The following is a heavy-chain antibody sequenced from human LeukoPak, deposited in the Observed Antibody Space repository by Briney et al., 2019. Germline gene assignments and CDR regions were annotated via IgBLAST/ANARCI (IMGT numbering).Heavy chain of an antibody. D-gene: IGHD3-10*01. CDR2: INPNSGGT. J-gene: IGHJ3*02. V-gene: IGHV1-2*02. Sequence: GSSVTVSCKASGYTFTGYYMHWVRQAPGQGLEWMGWINPNSGGTNYAQKFQGRVTMTRDTSISTAYMELSRLRSDDTAVYYCARGSIWFGWDDAFDIWGQGTMVTVSS. CDR3: ARGSIWFGWDDAFDI. CDR1: GYTFTGYY.